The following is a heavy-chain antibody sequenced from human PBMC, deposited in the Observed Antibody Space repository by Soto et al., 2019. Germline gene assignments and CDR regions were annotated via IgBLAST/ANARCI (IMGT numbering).Heavy chain of an antibody. Sequence: PSETLSLTCSVSGGSISSDDYYWSWIRQPPGKGLEWIAYIYYSGSTYYNPSLKSRVTISVETSKNQFSLKLRSVSVADTAVYYCARVGRKVDTGTGSTYYYYGKDVWGQGTTVTVSS. CDR3: ARVGRKVDTGTGSTYYYYGKDV. J-gene: IGHJ6*02. V-gene: IGHV4-30-4*01. CDR1: GGSISSDDYY. CDR2: IYYSGST. D-gene: IGHD5-18*01.